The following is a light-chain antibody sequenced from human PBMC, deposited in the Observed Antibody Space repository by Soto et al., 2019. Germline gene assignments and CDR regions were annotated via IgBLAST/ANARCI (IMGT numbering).Light chain of an antibody. V-gene: IGLV2-8*01. J-gene: IGLJ1*01. Sequence: QSVLTQPPSASGSPGQSVTISCTGTSRDVGGYNYVSWYQQYPGKAPNLMIYEVSKRPSGVPDRFSGSKSGNTASLTVSGLQAEDEADYYCSSYAGSNNYVFGTGTKVTV. CDR2: EVS. CDR1: SRDVGGYNY. CDR3: SSYAGSNNYV.